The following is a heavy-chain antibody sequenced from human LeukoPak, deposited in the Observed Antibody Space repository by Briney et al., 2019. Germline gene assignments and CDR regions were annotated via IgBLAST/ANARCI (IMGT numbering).Heavy chain of an antibody. D-gene: IGHD3-10*01. J-gene: IGHJ4*02. CDR3: ANPDGSGSSRYFDY. CDR2: ISGSGGST. CDR1: GFTFSSYA. Sequence: GGSLRLSCAASGFTFSSYAMSWVRQAPGKGLEWVSTISGSGGSTYYADSVKGRFTISRDNSKNTVYLQMNSLRGEDTAVYYCANPDGSGSSRYFDYWGQGTLVTVSS. V-gene: IGHV3-23*01.